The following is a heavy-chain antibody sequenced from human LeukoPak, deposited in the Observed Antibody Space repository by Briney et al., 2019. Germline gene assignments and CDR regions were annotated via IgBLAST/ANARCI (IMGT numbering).Heavy chain of an antibody. CDR2: ISYDGSNE. D-gene: IGHD2-15*01. CDR1: GLPFSSYA. Sequence: GGSLRPSCAASGLPFSSYAMHWVRQAPGKGLEWVALISYDGSNEHYADSVKGRFTISRDNSKNTLYLQVNSLRAEDTAVYYCAKSKFSCIGNNCYSPDYWGQGTLVTVSS. CDR3: AKSKFSCIGNNCYSPDY. J-gene: IGHJ4*02. V-gene: IGHV3-30*18.